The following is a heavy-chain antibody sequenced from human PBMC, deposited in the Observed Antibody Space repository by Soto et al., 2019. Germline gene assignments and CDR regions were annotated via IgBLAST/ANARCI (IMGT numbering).Heavy chain of an antibody. Sequence: QVQLVESGGGVVQPGRSLRLSCAASGFTFSSHGMHWVRQAPGKGLEWVAVISYDGSNKYYADSVKARLTISRDNSKNTLYLQRNSLRAEDTVVYYCANSSAPGNTLGYYYYGMDVWCQGTTVTVSS. CDR1: GFTFSSHG. D-gene: IGHD1-7*01. CDR3: ANSSAPGNTLGYYYYGMDV. V-gene: IGHV3-30*18. CDR2: ISYDGSNK. J-gene: IGHJ6*02.